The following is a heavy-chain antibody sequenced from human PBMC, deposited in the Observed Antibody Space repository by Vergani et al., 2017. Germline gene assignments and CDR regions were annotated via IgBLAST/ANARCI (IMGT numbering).Heavy chain of an antibody. CDR2: ISAYNGNT. D-gene: IGHD4-17*01. CDR3: ARDPPHDYGDYPYWYFDL. V-gene: IGHV1-18*01. Sequence: VQLVQSGAEVKKPGASVKVSCKASGYTFTSYGISWVRQAPGQGLEWMGWISAYNGNTNYAQKLQGRVTMTTDTSTSTAYMELRSLRSDDTAVYYCARDPPHDYGDYPYWYFDLWGRGTLVTVSS. J-gene: IGHJ2*01. CDR1: GYTFTSYG.